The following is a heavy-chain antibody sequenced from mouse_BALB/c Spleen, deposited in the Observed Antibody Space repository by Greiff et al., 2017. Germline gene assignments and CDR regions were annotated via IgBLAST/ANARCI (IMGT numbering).Heavy chain of an antibody. CDR3: SRWGYGNSSDY. Sequence: QVQLQQPGAGLVKPGASVKMSCKASGYTFTSYGINWVKQRPGQGLGWIGDIYPGRGITNYNEKFKGKATLTLDTSSSTAYMQLSSLTSEDSAVYYCSRWGYGNSSDYWGQGTTLTVSS. D-gene: IGHD2-10*02. J-gene: IGHJ2*01. CDR2: IYPGRGIT. V-gene: IGHV1-55*01. CDR1: GYTFTSYG.